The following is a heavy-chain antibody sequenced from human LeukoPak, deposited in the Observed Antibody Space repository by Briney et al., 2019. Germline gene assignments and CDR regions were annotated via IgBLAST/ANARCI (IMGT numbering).Heavy chain of an antibody. CDR3: ARVTAADAFGGFDY. CDR2: IYHSGST. D-gene: IGHD3-10*01. J-gene: IGHJ4*02. V-gene: IGHV4-38-2*02. CDR1: GYSISSGYY. Sequence: PSETLSLTCTVSGYSISSGYYWGWIRQPPGKGLEWIGSIYHSGSTYYNPSLKSRVTISVDTSKNQFSLKLSSVTAADTAVYYCARVTAADAFGGFDYWGQGTLVTVSS.